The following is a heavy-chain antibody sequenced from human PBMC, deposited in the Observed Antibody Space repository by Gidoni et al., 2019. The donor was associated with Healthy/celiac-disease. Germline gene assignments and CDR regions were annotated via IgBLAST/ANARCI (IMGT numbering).Heavy chain of an antibody. CDR1: GGSFSGYY. V-gene: IGHV4-34*01. D-gene: IGHD3-9*01. J-gene: IGHJ4*02. Sequence: QLQLQQWGAGLLKPSETLSLTCAVYGGSFSGYYWRWIRQPPGKGLEWIGEINHSGSTKYNPSLKSRVTISVDTSKNQFSLKLSSVTAADTAVYYCARGSLLRYFDWLLLPFDYWGQGTLVTVSS. CDR2: INHSGST. CDR3: ARGSLLRYFDWLLLPFDY.